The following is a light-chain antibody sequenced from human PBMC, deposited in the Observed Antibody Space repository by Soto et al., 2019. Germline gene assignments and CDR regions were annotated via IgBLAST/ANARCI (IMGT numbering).Light chain of an antibody. Sequence: DIAITESPISLAVTPGEPASISYRDSQSLLQSNGKTFLDWDLQKPGQSPQLLIFSASKRASGDPDRFIASGSGTDFTLKINRVEAEDVGVYFCMQTLQTSGTFGQGTKVDIK. CDR3: MQTLQTSGT. CDR1: QSLLQSNGKTF. V-gene: IGKV2-28*01. CDR2: SAS. J-gene: IGKJ1*01.